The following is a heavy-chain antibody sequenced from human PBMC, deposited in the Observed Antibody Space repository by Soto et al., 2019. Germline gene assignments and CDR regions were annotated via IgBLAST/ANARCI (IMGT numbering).Heavy chain of an antibody. V-gene: IGHV4-61*01. J-gene: IGHJ5*02. CDR2: IYHSGST. CDR1: GGSISSGYY. Sequence: SETLSLTCTVSGGSISSGYYWTWIRQHPGKGLEWIGHIYHSGSTIYNPSLKSRVTISIGTSKSQFSLNLNSMTAADTAVYYCAGYNWNYYFDPWGQGTLVTVSS. D-gene: IGHD1-7*01. CDR3: AGYNWNYYFDP.